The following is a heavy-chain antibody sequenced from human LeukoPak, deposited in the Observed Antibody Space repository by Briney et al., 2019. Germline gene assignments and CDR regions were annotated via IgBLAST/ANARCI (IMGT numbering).Heavy chain of an antibody. J-gene: IGHJ4*02. D-gene: IGHD3-16*02. CDR3: AKDQFELWAYDHVWGSYRPGFDY. CDR2: ISYDGSNK. Sequence: GGSLRLSCAASGFTFSSYGMHWVRQAPGKGLEWVAVISYDGSNKYYADSVKGRFTISRDNSKNTLYLQMNSLRAEDTAVYYCAKDQFELWAYDHVWGSYRPGFDYWGQGTLVTVSS. CDR1: GFTFSSYG. V-gene: IGHV3-30*18.